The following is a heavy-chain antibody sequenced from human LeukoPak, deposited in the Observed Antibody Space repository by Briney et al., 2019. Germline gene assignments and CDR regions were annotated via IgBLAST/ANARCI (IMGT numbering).Heavy chain of an antibody. V-gene: IGHV4-38-2*02. CDR2: IYHSGST. D-gene: IGHD3-22*01. J-gene: IGHJ5*02. CDR1: GYSISSGYY. Sequence: SETLSLTCTVSGYSISSGYYWGWIRQPPGKGLEWIGSIYHSGSTYYNPSLKSRVTISVDTSKNQFSLKLSSVTAADTAVYYCARVYYDSSGGMAFDPWGQGTLVTVSS. CDR3: ARVYYDSSGGMAFDP.